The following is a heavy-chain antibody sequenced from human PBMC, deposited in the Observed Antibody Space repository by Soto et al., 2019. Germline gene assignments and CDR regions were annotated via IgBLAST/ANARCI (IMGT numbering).Heavy chain of an antibody. CDR2: ISGMEDRT. CDR3: AKTYTGG. CDR1: GFSLRDQA. D-gene: IGHD3-10*01. J-gene: IGHJ4*02. V-gene: IGHV3-23*01. Sequence: GSLRLSCTASGFSLRDQALSWVRQAPGGGLEWVSGISGMEDRTNYADFVKGRFFISKDRAKNTLNLQMNGLRDDDTAVYYCAKTYTGGWGQGTQVTVSS.